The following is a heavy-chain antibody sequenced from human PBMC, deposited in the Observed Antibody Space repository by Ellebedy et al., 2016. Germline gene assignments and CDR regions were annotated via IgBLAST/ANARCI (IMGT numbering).Heavy chain of an antibody. J-gene: IGHJ4*02. CDR1: GGSISSSSYY. V-gene: IGHV4-39*01. CDR2: IYYSGST. Sequence: SETLSLTXTVSGGSISSSSYYWGWIRQPPGKGLEWIGSIYYSGSTYYNPSLKSRVTISVDTSKNQFSLKLSSVTAADTAVYYCARGSSWDGFDYWGQGTLVTVSS. D-gene: IGHD7-27*01. CDR3: ARGSSWDGFDY.